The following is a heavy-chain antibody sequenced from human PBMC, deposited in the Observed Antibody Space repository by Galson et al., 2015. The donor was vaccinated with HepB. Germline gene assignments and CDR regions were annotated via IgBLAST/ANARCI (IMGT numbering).Heavy chain of an antibody. CDR2: IYSSGTT. CDR1: GDSISYYY. Sequence: ATPPLTCAASGDSISYYYWSWIRQPPGTGLESIGYIYSSGTTNYTPSLNTRAPIPVHKSKTHFSLKLRSVTAADTAVYYCARHNRYGDYVGWVDPWGQGILVTVSS. J-gene: IGHJ5*02. CDR3: ARHNRYGDYVGWVDP. V-gene: IGHV4-59*08. D-gene: IGHD4-17*01.